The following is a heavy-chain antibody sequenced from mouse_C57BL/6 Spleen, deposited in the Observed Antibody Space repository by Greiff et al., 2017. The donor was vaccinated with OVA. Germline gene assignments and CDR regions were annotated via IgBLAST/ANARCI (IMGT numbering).Heavy chain of an antibody. Sequence: EVQLQQSGPELVKPGASVKISCKASGYTFTDYYMNWVKQSHGKSLEWIGDINPNNGGTSYNQKFKGKATLTVDKSSSTAYMELRSLTSEDSAVYYCARGGNGYDRFAYWGQGTLVTVSA. CDR3: ARGGNGYDRFAY. CDR2: INPNNGGT. D-gene: IGHD2-2*01. J-gene: IGHJ3*01. CDR1: GYTFTDYY. V-gene: IGHV1-26*01.